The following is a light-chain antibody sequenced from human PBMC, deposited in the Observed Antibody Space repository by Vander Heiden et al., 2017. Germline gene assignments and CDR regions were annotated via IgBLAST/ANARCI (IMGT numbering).Light chain of an antibody. CDR1: QSVSSSY. CDR3: QQDGSSPLT. V-gene: IGKV3-20*01. J-gene: IGKJ5*01. CDR2: GAS. Sequence: EIVLTQSPGTLSLSPGERATLSCRASQSVSSSYLAWYQQKPGQAPRLLIYGASSSATGIPDRFSGSGSGRDFTLTISRLEPEDFAVYYCQQDGSSPLTFGQGTRLEIK.